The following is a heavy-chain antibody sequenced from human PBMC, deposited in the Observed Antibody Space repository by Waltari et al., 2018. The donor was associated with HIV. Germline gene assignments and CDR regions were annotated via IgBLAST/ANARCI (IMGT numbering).Heavy chain of an antibody. CDR3: ARDSNGLDY. V-gene: IGHV6-1*02. J-gene: IGHJ4*02. CDR1: GECVSSDSAA. CDR2: TYHRSRWFQ. Sequence: HVQLLQSGPGLVTSSQTLPITCAISGECVSSDSAARNWIRLSPSGRLEWLGRTYHRSRWFQLYAPSVRGRSRVDVDTSVNHFSLHLDSVTPDDTAVYYCARDSNGLDYWGQGTVVTVSS. D-gene: IGHD4-4*01.